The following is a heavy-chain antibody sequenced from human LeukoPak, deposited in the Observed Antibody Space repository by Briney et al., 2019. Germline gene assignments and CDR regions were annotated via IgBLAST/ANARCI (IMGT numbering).Heavy chain of an antibody. D-gene: IGHD3-10*01. J-gene: IGHJ4*02. CDR3: AREEGEWFGEIFLPFKY. Sequence: ASVKVSCKASGYTFTGYYMHWVRQAPGQGLEWMGWINPNSGGTKYAQKFQGRVTMTRDTSINTAYMELSRLRSDDTAVYYCAREEGEWFGEIFLPFKYWGQGTLVTVSS. CDR2: INPNSGGT. CDR1: GYTFTGYY. V-gene: IGHV1-2*02.